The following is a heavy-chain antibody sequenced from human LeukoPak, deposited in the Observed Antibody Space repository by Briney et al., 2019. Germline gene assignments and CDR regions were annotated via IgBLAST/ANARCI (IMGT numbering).Heavy chain of an antibody. Sequence: ASVKVSCKASGYTFTGYYMYWVRQAPGQGLEWMGWINPNSGGTNYAQKFQGWVTMTRDTSINTAYMELSRLRSDDTAVYYCARDIHYYDSSGYYYGFTAFDIWGQGTMVTVPS. CDR3: ARDIHYYDSSGYYYGFTAFDI. V-gene: IGHV1-2*04. D-gene: IGHD3-22*01. J-gene: IGHJ3*02. CDR2: INPNSGGT. CDR1: GYTFTGYY.